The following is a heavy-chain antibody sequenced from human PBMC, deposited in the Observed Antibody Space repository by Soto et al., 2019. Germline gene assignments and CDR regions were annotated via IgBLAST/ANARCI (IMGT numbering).Heavy chain of an antibody. J-gene: IGHJ3*02. Sequence: QITLKESGPTLVKPTQTLTLTCTFSGFSLSTSGVGVGWIRQPPGKALEWLALIYWNDDKRYSPSLKIRLTITKDTSKNQVVLTMTNMDPVDTATYYCAHRRGIMTTVTTVALDIWGQGTMVTVSS. CDR3: AHRRGIMTTVTTVALDI. CDR2: IYWNDDK. D-gene: IGHD4-17*01. V-gene: IGHV2-5*01. CDR1: GFSLSTSGVG.